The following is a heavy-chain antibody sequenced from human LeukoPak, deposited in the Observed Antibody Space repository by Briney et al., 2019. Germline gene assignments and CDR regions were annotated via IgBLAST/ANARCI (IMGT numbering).Heavy chain of an antibody. CDR2: IYTSGST. J-gene: IGHJ3*02. CDR1: GGSISSYY. Sequence: SETLSLTCTVSGGSISSYYWSWIRQPAGKGLEWIGRIYTSGSTNYNPSPKSRVTMSVDTSKNQFSLKLSSVTAADTAVYYCARDITMVRGVVNDAFDIWGQGTMVTVSS. V-gene: IGHV4-4*07. D-gene: IGHD3-10*01. CDR3: ARDITMVRGVVNDAFDI.